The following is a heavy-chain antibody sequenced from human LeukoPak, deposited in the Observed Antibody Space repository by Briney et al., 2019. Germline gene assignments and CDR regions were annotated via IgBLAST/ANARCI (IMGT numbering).Heavy chain of an antibody. CDR1: GFTYSSYS. CDR3: ARSVAVAALGY. CDR2: ISSSSSYI. Sequence: GGSLRLSCAASGFTYSSYSMNWARQAPGKGLEWVSSISSSSSYIYYADSVKGRFTISRDNAKNSLYLQMNSLRAEDTAVYYCARSVAVAALGYWGQGTLVTVSS. V-gene: IGHV3-21*01. D-gene: IGHD6-19*01. J-gene: IGHJ4*02.